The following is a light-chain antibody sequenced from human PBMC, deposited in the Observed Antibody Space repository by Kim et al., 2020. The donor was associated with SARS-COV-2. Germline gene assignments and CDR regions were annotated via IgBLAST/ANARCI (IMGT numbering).Light chain of an antibody. CDR2: DTI. V-gene: IGLV7-46*01. J-gene: IGLJ3*02. Sequence: PGGTLTRPCDSSPGAVTSGHNPYWFQQKPGQAPRTLIYDTINKHSWTPARFSGSLLGGKAALTLSGAQPEDEADYYCLLSYSSGWVFGGGTQLTVL. CDR1: PGAVTSGHN. CDR3: LLSYSSGWV.